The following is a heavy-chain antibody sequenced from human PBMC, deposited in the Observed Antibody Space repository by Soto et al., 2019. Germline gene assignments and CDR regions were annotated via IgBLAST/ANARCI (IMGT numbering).Heavy chain of an antibody. Sequence: GGSLRLSCAASGFTFSSYAMSWVRQAPGKGLEWVSAISGSGGSTYYADSVKGRFTISRDNSKNTLYLQMNSLRAEDTAVYYCAKFGTGYDSSDDFGYWGQGTMVTVSS. CDR3: AKFGTGYDSSDDFGY. V-gene: IGHV3-23*01. CDR2: ISGSGGST. CDR1: GFTFSSYA. D-gene: IGHD3-22*01. J-gene: IGHJ3*01.